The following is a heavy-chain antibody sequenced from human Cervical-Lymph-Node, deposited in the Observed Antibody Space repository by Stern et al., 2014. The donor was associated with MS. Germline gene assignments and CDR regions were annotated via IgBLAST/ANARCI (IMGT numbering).Heavy chain of an antibody. Sequence: QMQLVQSGAEVKKPGASVKVSCKASGYSFTAYYMHWVRQAPGQGLEWMGWIDPNSGGTKSAQNFQGRVTMTRDTSISTFYMELSGLTSDDTAVFYCVRERHSMDVWGQGTTVTVSS. CDR1: GYSFTAYY. CDR2: IDPNSGGT. V-gene: IGHV1-2*02. CDR3: VRERHSMDV. J-gene: IGHJ6*02.